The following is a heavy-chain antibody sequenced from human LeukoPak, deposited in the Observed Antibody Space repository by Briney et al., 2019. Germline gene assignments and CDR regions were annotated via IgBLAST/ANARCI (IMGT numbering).Heavy chain of an antibody. CDR1: GFTFSSYA. CDR3: AREAETGTAFDY. CDR2: ISYDGSNK. V-gene: IGHV3-30*04. Sequence: LSLSCAASGFTFSSYAMHWVRQAPGKGLEWVAVISYDGSNKYYADSVKGRFTISRDNSKNTLYLQMNSLRAEDTAVYYCAREAETGTAFDYWGQGTLVTVSS. D-gene: IGHD1-1*01. J-gene: IGHJ4*02.